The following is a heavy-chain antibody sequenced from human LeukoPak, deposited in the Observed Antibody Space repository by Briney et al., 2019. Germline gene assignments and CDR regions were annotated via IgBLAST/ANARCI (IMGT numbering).Heavy chain of an antibody. D-gene: IGHD6-19*01. CDR3: ASYPSAGWYPRQH. Sequence: ASVKVSCKASGYTFTGYGMSWVRQAPGQGLEWMGWISAYNGNTNYAQKLQGRVTMTTDTSTSTAYMELRSLRSDDTAVYYCASYPSAGWYPRQHWGQGTLVTVSS. CDR1: GYTFTGYG. J-gene: IGHJ1*01. V-gene: IGHV1-18*01. CDR2: ISAYNGNT.